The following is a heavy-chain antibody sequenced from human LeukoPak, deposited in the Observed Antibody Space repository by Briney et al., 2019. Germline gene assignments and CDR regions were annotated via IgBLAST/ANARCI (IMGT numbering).Heavy chain of an antibody. J-gene: IGHJ4*02. D-gene: IGHD2-21*02. CDR3: ARDLSNCGGDCDRDY. CDR2: ISYDGSNK. Sequence: PGGSLRLSCAASGYTFSSYAMHWVRQAPGKGLEWVAVISYDGSNKYYADSVKGRFTIFRDNSKNTLYLQMNSLRAEDTAVYYCARDLSNCGGDCDRDYWGQGTLVTVYS. CDR1: GYTFSSYA. V-gene: IGHV3-30-3*01.